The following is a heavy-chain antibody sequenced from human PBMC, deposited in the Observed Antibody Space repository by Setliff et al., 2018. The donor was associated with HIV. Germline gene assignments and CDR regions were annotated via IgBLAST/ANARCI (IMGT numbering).Heavy chain of an antibody. D-gene: IGHD5-12*01. CDR3: ARAAHGYSYGGGFDD. V-gene: IGHV3-30*02. CDR1: GFTFNSYG. Sequence: PGGSLRLSCAASGFTFNSYGMHWVRQAPGKGLEWVALIWYDASKKEYAESVKGRFNILRDDSKKTVFLQMNSLRPEDTAVYYCARAAHGYSYGGGFDDWGPGTLVTVSS. J-gene: IGHJ4*02. CDR2: IWYDASKK.